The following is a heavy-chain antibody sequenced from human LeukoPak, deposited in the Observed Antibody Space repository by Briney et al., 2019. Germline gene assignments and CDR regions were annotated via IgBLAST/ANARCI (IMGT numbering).Heavy chain of an antibody. CDR1: GFTFSSYE. D-gene: IGHD4-23*01. CDR2: ISSSGSTI. CDR3: AKRSDYGSNGNYFDS. Sequence: PGGSLRLSCAASGFTFSSYEMNWVRQAPGKGLEWVSYISSSGSTIYYADSVKGRFTISRDNAKNSLYLQMDSLRAEDTAVYYCAKRSDYGSNGNYFDSWGQGTPVTVSS. J-gene: IGHJ4*02. V-gene: IGHV3-48*03.